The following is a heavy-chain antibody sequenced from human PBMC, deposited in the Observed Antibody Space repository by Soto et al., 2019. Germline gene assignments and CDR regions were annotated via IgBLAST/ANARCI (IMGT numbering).Heavy chain of an antibody. V-gene: IGHV1-18*01. Sequence: QGQLVQSGAEVRKPGASVKVSCQASGYIFNNYGLSWVRQVPGQGLEWVGWIGLDIGKTDYAQKFRDRVTMSADTSTNTAYMELRSLTSDDSAFYYCARCYCSVGSCFTCWHFDLWGRGTLVTVSS. D-gene: IGHD6-19*01. CDR1: GYIFNNYG. CDR3: ARCYCSVGSCFTCWHFDL. CDR2: IGLDIGKT. J-gene: IGHJ2*01.